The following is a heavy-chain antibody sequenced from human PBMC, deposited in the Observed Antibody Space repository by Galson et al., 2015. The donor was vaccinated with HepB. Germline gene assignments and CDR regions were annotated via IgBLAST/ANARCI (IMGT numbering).Heavy chain of an antibody. CDR3: TRGSKYYDYVWGSYRPLPDY. J-gene: IGHJ4*02. Sequence: SLRLSCAASGFTFGDYAMSWFRQAPGKGLEWVGFIRSKAYGGTTEYAASVKGRFTISRDDSKSIAYLQMNSLKTEDTAVYYCTRGSKYYDYVWGSYRPLPDYWGQGTLVTVSS. D-gene: IGHD3-16*02. CDR2: IRSKAYGGTT. CDR1: GFTFGDYA. V-gene: IGHV3-49*03.